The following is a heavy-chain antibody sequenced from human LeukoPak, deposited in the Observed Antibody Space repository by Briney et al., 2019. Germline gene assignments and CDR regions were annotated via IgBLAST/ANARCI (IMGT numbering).Heavy chain of an antibody. CDR3: ARWYCSRDTCYYLDY. CDR1: GGSISSYY. J-gene: IGHJ4*02. D-gene: IGHD2-2*01. CDR2: IYYNGRT. Sequence: SETLSLTCAVSGGSISSYYWSWIRQSPGRGLEYIGHIYYNGRTDYNPSLKSRVTISVDTSRNQFSLKLNSVTAADTAVYFCARWYCSRDTCYYLDYWGQGTLVTVSS. V-gene: IGHV4-59*01.